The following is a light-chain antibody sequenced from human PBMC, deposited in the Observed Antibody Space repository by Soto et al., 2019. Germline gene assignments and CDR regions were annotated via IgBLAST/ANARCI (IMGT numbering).Light chain of an antibody. CDR1: QSVRNNY. CDR2: ETY. CDR3: QQYGGSSRT. Sequence: VLTQSPDTLSLSAGERVTLSCRASQSVRNNYLAWYQQKPGQAPRLLIYETYRRATGIPDRFSGSGSGIDFTLTITRLEHEDFAVYLCQQYGGSSRTFGLGTKVDIK. J-gene: IGKJ1*01. V-gene: IGKV3-20*01.